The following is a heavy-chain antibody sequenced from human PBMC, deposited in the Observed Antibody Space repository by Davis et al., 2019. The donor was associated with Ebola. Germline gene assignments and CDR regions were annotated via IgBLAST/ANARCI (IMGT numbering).Heavy chain of an antibody. Sequence: GESLKLSCAASGFTFSSYAMSWVRQAPGKGLEWVSGINWNGDRTGYKDSVKGRFTISRDNAKNSLYLQMNSLRAEDTALYYCARGGFCSSTRCAEVDHWGQGTLVSVSA. J-gene: IGHJ5*02. D-gene: IGHD2-2*01. V-gene: IGHV3-20*04. CDR1: GFTFSSYA. CDR2: INWNGDRT. CDR3: ARGGFCSSTRCAEVDH.